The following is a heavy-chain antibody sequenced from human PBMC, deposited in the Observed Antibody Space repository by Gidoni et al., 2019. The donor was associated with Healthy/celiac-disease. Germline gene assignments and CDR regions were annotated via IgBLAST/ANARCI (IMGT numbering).Heavy chain of an antibody. J-gene: IGHJ6*02. CDR3: ARDSDSSGWRLYYYGMDV. V-gene: IGHV3-21*01. D-gene: IGHD6-19*01. CDR2: ISSSSSYI. Sequence: PGKGLEWVSSISSSSSYIYYADSVKGRFTISRDNAKNSLYLQMNSLRAEDTAVYYCARDSDSSGWRLYYYGMDVWGQGTTVTVSS.